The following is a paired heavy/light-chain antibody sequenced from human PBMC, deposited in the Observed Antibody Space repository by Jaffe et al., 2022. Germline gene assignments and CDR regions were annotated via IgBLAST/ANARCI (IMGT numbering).Light chain of an antibody. Sequence: EIVLTQSPATLSLSPGERATLSCRASQSVSSYLAWYQQKPGQAPRLLIYDASNRATGIPARFSGSGSGTDFTLTISSLEPEDFAVYYCQQRSNLLTFGGGTKVEIK. CDR2: DAS. CDR1: QSVSSY. V-gene: IGKV3-11*01. CDR3: QQRSNLLT. J-gene: IGKJ4*01.
Heavy chain of an antibody. CDR2: ISWDGGST. CDR1: GFTFDDYT. Sequence: EVQLVESGGVVVQPGGSLRLSCAASGFTFDDYTMHWVRQAPGKGLEWVSLISWDGGSTYYADSVKGRFTISRDNSKNSLYLQMNSLRTEDTALYYCAKDMGGEPGYSSGSILGYFDYWGQGTLVTVSS. CDR3: AKDMGGEPGYSSGSILGYFDY. J-gene: IGHJ4*02. D-gene: IGHD6-19*01. V-gene: IGHV3-43*01.